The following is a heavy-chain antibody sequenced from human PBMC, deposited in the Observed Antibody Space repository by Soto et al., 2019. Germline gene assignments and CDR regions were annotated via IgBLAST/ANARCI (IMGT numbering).Heavy chain of an antibody. CDR3: ARDVRLPDY. V-gene: IGHV3-48*04. Sequence: EVQLVESGGGLVPPGGSLRLSCAASGFTFSTYSMNWVRQAPGKGLEWVSFISSTGETTYYADSVKGRLTISRDNAKNSLFLQMNSLTGEDTAVYFCARDVRLPDYWGQGTLVNVSS. CDR1: GFTFSTYS. D-gene: IGHD3-10*02. CDR2: ISSTGETT. J-gene: IGHJ4*02.